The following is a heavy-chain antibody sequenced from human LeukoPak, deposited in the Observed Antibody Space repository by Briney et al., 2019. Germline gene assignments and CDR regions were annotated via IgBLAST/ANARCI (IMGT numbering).Heavy chain of an antibody. V-gene: IGHV1-18*01. D-gene: IGHD3-10*01. Sequence: ASVKVSCKASGYTFTSYDINWVRQATGQGLEWMGWMNPNSGNTNYAQKLQGRVTMTTDTSTSTAYMELRSLRSDDTAVYYCARAVPYYFGSESTEEFDYWGQGTLVTVSS. J-gene: IGHJ4*02. CDR3: ARAVPYYFGSESTEEFDY. CDR2: MNPNSGNT. CDR1: GYTFTSYD.